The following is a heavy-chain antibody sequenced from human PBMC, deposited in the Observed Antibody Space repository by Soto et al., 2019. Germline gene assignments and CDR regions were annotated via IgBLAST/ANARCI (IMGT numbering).Heavy chain of an antibody. CDR1: GFTFSSYW. D-gene: IGHD5-12*01. Sequence: VQLVESGGDLVQPGGSLRLSCVGSGFTFSSYWMGWVRQTPGKGLEWVATIKADGTEKYYVDSVKGRFTFSRDNAKTSVYLEMNSLRAEDTAVYYCVTAVRGYNANGDLWGHGTTVTVSS. V-gene: IGHV3-7*03. J-gene: IGHJ6*02. CDR2: IKADGTEK. CDR3: VTAVRGYNANGDL.